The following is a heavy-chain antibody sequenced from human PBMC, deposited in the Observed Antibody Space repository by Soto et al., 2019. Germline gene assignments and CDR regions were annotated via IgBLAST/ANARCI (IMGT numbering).Heavy chain of an antibody. CDR3: ARVAPMRYFDS. D-gene: IGHD3-9*01. CDR2: ISSSSSYL. Sequence: PGGSLRLSCAASGFTFSSHSMNWVRQAPGKGLEWVSSISSSSSYLYYADSVKGRFTIARDNAKNSMYLQMHSLRAEEKAVYYCARVAPMRYFDSWGQGALVTVSS. CDR1: GFTFSSHS. J-gene: IGHJ4*02. V-gene: IGHV3-21*01.